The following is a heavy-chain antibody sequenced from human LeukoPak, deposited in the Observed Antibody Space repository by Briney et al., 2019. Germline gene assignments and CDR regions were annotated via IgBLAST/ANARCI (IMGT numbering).Heavy chain of an antibody. CDR2: ISGSGANT. CDR1: GFTFSSYE. Sequence: GGSLRLSCAASGFTFSSYEMNWVRQAPGKGLEWVSAISGSGANTYYADSVQGRFTVSRDNSKNTLYLQMNSLRAEGTAVYYCAKLGAGDYPYFFDSWGQGTLVTVSS. V-gene: IGHV3-23*01. CDR3: AKLGAGDYPYFFDS. D-gene: IGHD4-17*01. J-gene: IGHJ4*02.